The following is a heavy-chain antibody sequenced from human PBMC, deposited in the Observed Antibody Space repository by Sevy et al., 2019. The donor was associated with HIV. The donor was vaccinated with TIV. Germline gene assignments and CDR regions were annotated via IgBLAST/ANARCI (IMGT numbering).Heavy chain of an antibody. CDR2: IKSKTDGGTT. CDR3: TTIPRTEWLLDY. J-gene: IGHJ4*02. V-gene: IGHV3-15*01. Sequence: GGSLRLSCAASGFTFSNAWMSWVRQAPGKGLEWVGRIKSKTDGGTTDYAGHVKFSITISRDNSTNKLYMQMNSLKTADTAVYYCTTIPRTEWLLDYLGQGTLVTVSS. CDR1: GFTFSNAW. D-gene: IGHD5-18*01.